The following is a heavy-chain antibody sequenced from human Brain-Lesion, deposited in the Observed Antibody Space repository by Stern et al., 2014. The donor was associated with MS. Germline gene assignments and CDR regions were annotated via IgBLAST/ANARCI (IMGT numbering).Heavy chain of an antibody. CDR1: GFTFGNYW. Sequence: EDQLVESGGGLVQPGGSLTISCTAAGFTFGNYWMTWVRQAPGKGLEGVANIKEDGTEKNYVDSVKGRFTISRDNARNSLYLQMNSLRVEDTALYYCARVYNTIYGIVTQRGSGMDVWGQGTTVSVSS. CDR3: ARVYNTIYGIVTQRGSGMDV. CDR2: IKEDGTEK. J-gene: IGHJ6*02. D-gene: IGHD3-3*01. V-gene: IGHV3-7*01.